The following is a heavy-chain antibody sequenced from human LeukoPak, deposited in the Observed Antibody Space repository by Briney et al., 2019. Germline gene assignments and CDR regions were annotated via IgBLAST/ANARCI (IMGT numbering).Heavy chain of an antibody. V-gene: IGHV4-28*01. J-gene: IGHJ3*02. Sequence: PSDTLSLTCAVSGYSISSSNWWSWIRQPPGKGLEWIGYIYYSGSTNYNPSLKSRVTISVDTSKNQFSLKLSSVTAADTAVYYCARICSSSCYGAFEIWGQGTMVTVSS. D-gene: IGHD6-13*01. CDR3: ARICSSSCYGAFEI. CDR1: GYSISSSNW. CDR2: IYYSGST.